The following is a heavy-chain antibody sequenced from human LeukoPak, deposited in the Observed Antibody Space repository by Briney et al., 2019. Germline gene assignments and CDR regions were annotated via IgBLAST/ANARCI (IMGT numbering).Heavy chain of an antibody. J-gene: IGHJ5*02. CDR2: IYTIGST. Sequence: WIGYIYTIGSTNYNPSLKSRVTISVDTSKNQFSLKLSSVTAADTAVYYCARVFGSCSSTSCQIVWFDPWGQGTLVTVSS. V-gene: IGHV4-4*09. D-gene: IGHD2-2*01. CDR3: ARVFGSCSSTSCQIVWFDP.